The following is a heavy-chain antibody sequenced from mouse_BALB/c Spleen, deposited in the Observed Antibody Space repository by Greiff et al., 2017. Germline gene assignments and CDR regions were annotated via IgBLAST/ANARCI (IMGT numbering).Heavy chain of an antibody. J-gene: IGHJ2*01. CDR2: ISYSGST. Sequence: VQLQQSGPGLVKPSQSLSLTCTVTGYSITSDYAWNWIRQFPGNKLEWMGYISYSGSTSYNPSLKSRISITRDTSKNQFFLQLNSVTTEDTATYYCARGGNYDVLYYFDYWGQGTTLTVSS. V-gene: IGHV3-2*02. CDR1: GYSITSDYA. D-gene: IGHD2-1*01. CDR3: ARGGNYDVLYYFDY.